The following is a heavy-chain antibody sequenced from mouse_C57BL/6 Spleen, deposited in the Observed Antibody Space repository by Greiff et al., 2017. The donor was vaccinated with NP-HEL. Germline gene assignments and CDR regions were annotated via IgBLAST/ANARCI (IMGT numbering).Heavy chain of an antibody. CDR2: IYPRSGNT. Sequence: VQLVESGAELARPGASVKLSCKASGYTFTSYGISWVKQRTGQGLEWIGEIYPRSGNTYYNEKCKGKATLTADKSSSTAYMELRSLTSEDSAVYFCARWLPSYAMDYWGQGTSVTVSS. CDR1: GYTFTSYG. D-gene: IGHD2-2*01. CDR3: ARWLPSYAMDY. V-gene: IGHV1-81*01. J-gene: IGHJ4*01.